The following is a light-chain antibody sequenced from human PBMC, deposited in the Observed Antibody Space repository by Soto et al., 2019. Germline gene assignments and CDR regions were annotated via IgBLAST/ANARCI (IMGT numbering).Light chain of an antibody. CDR1: SSDVGAYSY. J-gene: IGLJ2*01. V-gene: IGLV2-8*01. CDR3: SSYAGSNNLGV. CDR2: EVS. Sequence: QSALTQPPSASGSPGQSVTISCTGTSSDVGAYSYVSWYQQHPGKAPKLMIYEVSKRPSGVPDRFSGSKSGNTASLTVSGLQAEDEADYYCSSYAGSNNLGVFGGGTQLTVL.